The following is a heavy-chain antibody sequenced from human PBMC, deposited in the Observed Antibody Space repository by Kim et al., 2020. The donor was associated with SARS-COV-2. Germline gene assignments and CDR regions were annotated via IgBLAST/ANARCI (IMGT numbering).Heavy chain of an antibody. D-gene: IGHD6-13*01. J-gene: IGHJ4*02. V-gene: IGHV3-23*01. Sequence: GGSLRLSCAASGFTFSTYAMSWVRQAPGKGLEWVSAISGSGGNTYYADSVKGRFTISRDNSRNTLHLQINSLRAEDTAVYYCAKSYSTSPADYWGQGTLVTVSS. CDR3: AKSYSTSPADY. CDR2: ISGSGGNT. CDR1: GFTFSTYA.